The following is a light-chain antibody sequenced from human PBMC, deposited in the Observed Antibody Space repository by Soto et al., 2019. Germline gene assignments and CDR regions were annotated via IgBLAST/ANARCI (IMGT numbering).Light chain of an antibody. J-gene: IGLJ3*02. CDR1: SNDVGGYNY. CDR3: SSYTTTKSWV. Sequence: QSALTQPRSVSGSPGQSVTLSCTGTSNDVGGYNYVSWYQQHPGKAPKLMIYEVSNRPSGVSVRFSGSKSGNTASLTISGLQAEDEADYYCSSYTTTKSWVFGGGTKLTVL. CDR2: EVS. V-gene: IGLV2-11*01.